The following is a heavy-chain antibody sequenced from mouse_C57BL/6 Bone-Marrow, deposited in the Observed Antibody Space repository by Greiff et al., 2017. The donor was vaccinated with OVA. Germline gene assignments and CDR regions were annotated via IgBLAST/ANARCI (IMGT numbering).Heavy chain of an antibody. D-gene: IGHD5-5*01. CDR3: ARVYLQGYFDV. CDR1: GFTFSDYG. CDR2: ISSGSSTI. V-gene: IGHV5-17*01. Sequence: DVMLVESGGGLVKPGGSLKLSCAASGFTFSDYGMHWVRQAPEKGLEWVAYISSGSSTIYYADTVKGRFTISRDNAKNTLFLQMTSLRSEDTAMYYCARVYLQGYFDVWGTGTTVTVSS. J-gene: IGHJ1*03.